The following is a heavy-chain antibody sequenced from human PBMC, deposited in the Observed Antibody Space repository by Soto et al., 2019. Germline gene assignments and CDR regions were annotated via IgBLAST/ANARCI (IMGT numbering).Heavy chain of an antibody. V-gene: IGHV4-4*02. Sequence: PSETLSLTCAVSSGSISSSNWWSWVRQPPGKGLEWIGEIYHSGSTNYNPSLKSRVTILVDKSKNQFSLKLSSVTAADTAVYYCARDFPADYYGSGSHENWGQGTLVTVSS. CDR2: IYHSGST. CDR1: SGSISSSNW. J-gene: IGHJ4*02. CDR3: ARDFPADYYGSGSHEN. D-gene: IGHD3-10*01.